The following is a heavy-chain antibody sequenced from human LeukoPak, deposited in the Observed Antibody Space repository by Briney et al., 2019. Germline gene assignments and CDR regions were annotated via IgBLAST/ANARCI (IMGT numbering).Heavy chain of an antibody. V-gene: IGHV3-48*03. Sequence: GGSLRLSCAASGFTFSSYEMNWVRQAPGKGLEWVSYISSSGSTIYYADSVKGRFTISRDNADNSLYLQMNSLGAEDTAVYYCARAEQPYYFDSSAYASGYWGQGTLVTVSS. D-gene: IGHD3-22*01. CDR3: ARAEQPYYFDSSAYASGY. CDR1: GFTFSSYE. J-gene: IGHJ4*02. CDR2: ISSSGSTI.